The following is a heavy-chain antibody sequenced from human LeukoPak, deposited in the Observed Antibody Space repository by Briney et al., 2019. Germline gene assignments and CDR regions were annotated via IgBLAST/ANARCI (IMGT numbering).Heavy chain of an antibody. CDR3: AREGDEKGYYGSPTNY. Sequence: ASVKVSCKASGYTFTSYGISWVRQAPGQGLEWMGWISAYNGNTNYARKLQGRVTMTTDTSTSTAYMELRSLRSDDTAVYYCAREGDEKGYYGSPTNYWGQGTLVTVSS. D-gene: IGHD3-10*01. J-gene: IGHJ4*02. CDR1: GYTFTSYG. CDR2: ISAYNGNT. V-gene: IGHV1-18*01.